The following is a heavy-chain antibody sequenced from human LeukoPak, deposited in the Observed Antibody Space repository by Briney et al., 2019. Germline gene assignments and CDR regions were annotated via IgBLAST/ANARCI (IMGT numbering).Heavy chain of an antibody. J-gene: IGHJ4*02. V-gene: IGHV3-23*01. D-gene: IGHD6-13*01. Sequence: GGSLRLSCAASGFTFSNYAMSWVRQAPGKGLEWVSAISGSSGTTYYADSVKGRFTVSRDNSKDTLYLQMNSLRAEDTAVYYCAKDYVGSSWPYYFDYWGQETLVTVSS. CDR1: GFTFSNYA. CDR3: AKDYVGSSWPYYFDY. CDR2: ISGSSGTT.